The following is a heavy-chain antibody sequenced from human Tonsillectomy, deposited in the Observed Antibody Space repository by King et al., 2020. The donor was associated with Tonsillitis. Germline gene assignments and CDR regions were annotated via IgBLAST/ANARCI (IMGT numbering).Heavy chain of an antibody. J-gene: IGHJ4*02. CDR2: IGGGGGII. V-gene: IGHV3-48*02. D-gene: IGHD1-26*01. CDR3: ARDSMWAFYC. CDR1: GFTFSSYS. Sequence: VQLVESGGGLAQPGGSLRLSCVASGFTFSSYSMNWVRQAPGKGLEWVAYIGGGGGIISYADSVKGRFTISRDNGQNSLSLQMNSLRDEDTAVYFCARDSMWAFYCWGQRSLVTLSS.